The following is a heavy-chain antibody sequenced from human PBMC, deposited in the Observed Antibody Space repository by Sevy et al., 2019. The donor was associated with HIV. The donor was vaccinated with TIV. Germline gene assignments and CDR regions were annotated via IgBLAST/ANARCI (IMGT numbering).Heavy chain of an antibody. J-gene: IGHJ6*02. CDR3: VRDSPYTSDDHWYFGIDV. D-gene: IGHD3-22*01. Sequence: GGCLRLCCAASGITFSDHYMSWIRQAPGKGLECVAYITNSGTTKYYADSVKGRSTISRDNARNSLYLQMNSLTADDSAVYYCVRDSPYTSDDHWYFGIDVWGQGITVTVSS. CDR2: ITNSGTTK. CDR1: GITFSDHY. V-gene: IGHV3-11*01.